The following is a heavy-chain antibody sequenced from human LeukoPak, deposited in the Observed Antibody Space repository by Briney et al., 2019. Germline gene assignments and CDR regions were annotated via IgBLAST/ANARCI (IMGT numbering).Heavy chain of an antibody. CDR3: ARDLGGHTNWFRWIRKEAGGMDV. J-gene: IGHJ6*02. V-gene: IGHV1-69*04. D-gene: IGHD1-1*01. CDR1: GGTFSSYA. CDR2: IIPILGIA. Sequence: SVKVSCKASGGTFSSYAISWVRQAPGQGLEWMGRIIPILGIANYAQKFQGRVTITADKSTSTAYMELSSLRSEDTAVYYCARDLGGHTNWFRWIRKEAGGMDVWGQGTTVTVSS.